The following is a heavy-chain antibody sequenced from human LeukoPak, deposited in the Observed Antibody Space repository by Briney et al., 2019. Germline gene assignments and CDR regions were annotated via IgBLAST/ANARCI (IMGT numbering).Heavy chain of an antibody. Sequence: GASVEVSCKASGGTFSSYAISWVRQAPGQGLEWMGGIIPIFGTANYAQKFQGRVTITTDESTSTAYMELSSLRSEDTAVYYCARDSRDSSSSFYYYYMDVWGKGTTVTVSS. CDR1: GGTFSSYA. D-gene: IGHD6-6*01. V-gene: IGHV1-69*05. J-gene: IGHJ6*03. CDR3: ARDSRDSSSSFYYYYMDV. CDR2: IIPIFGTA.